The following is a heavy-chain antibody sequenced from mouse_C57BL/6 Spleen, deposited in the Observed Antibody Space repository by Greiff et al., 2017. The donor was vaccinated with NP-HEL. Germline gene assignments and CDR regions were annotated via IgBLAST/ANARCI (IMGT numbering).Heavy chain of an antibody. V-gene: IGHV1-7*01. CDR1: GYTFTSYW. CDR3: ARRATVVDGGFAY. J-gene: IGHJ3*01. CDR2: INPSSGYT. Sequence: QVQLQQSGAELAKPGASVKLSCKASGYTFTSYWMHWVKQRPGQGLEWIGYINPSSGYTKYNQKFKDKATLTADKSSSTAYMQLSSLTYEDSAVYYCARRATVVDGGFAYWGQGTLVTVSA. D-gene: IGHD1-1*01.